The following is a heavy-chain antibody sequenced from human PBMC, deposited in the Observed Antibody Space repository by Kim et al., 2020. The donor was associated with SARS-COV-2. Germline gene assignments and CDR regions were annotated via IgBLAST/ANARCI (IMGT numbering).Heavy chain of an antibody. D-gene: IGHD2-15*01. J-gene: IGHJ5*02. CDR3: ARVSGYCSGGSCYPWFDP. Sequence: SVKVSCKASGGTFSSYAISWVRQAPGQGLEWMGRIIPILGIANYAQKFQGRVTITADKSTSTAYMELSSLRSEDTAVYYCARVSGYCSGGSCYPWFDPWGQGTLVTVSS. CDR1: GGTFSSYA. V-gene: IGHV1-69*04. CDR2: IIPILGIA.